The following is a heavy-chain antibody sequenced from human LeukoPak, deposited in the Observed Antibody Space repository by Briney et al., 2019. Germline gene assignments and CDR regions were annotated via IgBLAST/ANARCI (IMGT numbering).Heavy chain of an antibody. CDR1: GFTFSSYA. D-gene: IGHD3-16*01. CDR2: ISGSGGST. V-gene: IGHV3-23*01. J-gene: IGHJ3*02. CDR3: AAPMITFGGVHSDAFDI. Sequence: GGSLRLSCAASGFTFSSYAMSWVRQTPGKGLEWVSAISGSGGSTYYADSVKGRFTISRDNSKNTLYLQMNSLRAEDTAVYYCAAPMITFGGVHSDAFDIWGQGTMVTVSS.